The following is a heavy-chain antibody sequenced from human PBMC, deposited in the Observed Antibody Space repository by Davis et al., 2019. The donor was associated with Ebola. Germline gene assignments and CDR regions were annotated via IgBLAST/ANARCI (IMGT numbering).Heavy chain of an antibody. CDR3: ARLYYGSGSYYNWFDP. CDR2: ISYTGST. Sequence: MPSETLSLTCSVSGGSISNYYWSWIRQPPGKGLEWIGYISYTGSTNYNPSLKSRVTISVDTSKNQVSLKLSSVTAADTAVYYCARLYYGSGSYYNWFDPWGQGTLVTVSS. J-gene: IGHJ5*02. CDR1: GGSISNYY. V-gene: IGHV4-59*08. D-gene: IGHD3-10*01.